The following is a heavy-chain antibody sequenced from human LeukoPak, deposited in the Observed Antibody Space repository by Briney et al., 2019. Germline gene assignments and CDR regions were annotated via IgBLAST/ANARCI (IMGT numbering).Heavy chain of an antibody. CDR3: AKDRYSSNWYYFDY. J-gene: IGHJ4*02. CDR2: ISWNSGSI. V-gene: IGHV3-9*01. CDR1: GFTFDDYA. Sequence: PGGSLRLSCAASGFTFDDYAMHWVRQAPGKGLEWVSGISWNSGSIGYADSVKGRFTISRDNAKNSLYLQMNSLRAEDTALYYCAKDRYSSNWYYFDYWGQGTLVTVSS. D-gene: IGHD6-13*01.